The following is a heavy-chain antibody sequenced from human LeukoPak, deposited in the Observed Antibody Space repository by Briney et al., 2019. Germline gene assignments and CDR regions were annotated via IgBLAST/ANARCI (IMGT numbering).Heavy chain of an antibody. J-gene: IGHJ4*02. V-gene: IGHV4-28*01. CDR1: GYSISSSNW. CDR3: ARWTVAGTGGFDY. CDR2: IYYSGST. Sequence: SETLSLTCAVSGYSISSSNWWGWIRQPPGKGLEWIGYIYYSGSTYYNPSLKSRVTMSVDTSKNQFSLKLSSVTAVDTAVYYCARWTVAGTGGFDYWGQGTLVTVSS. D-gene: IGHD6-13*01.